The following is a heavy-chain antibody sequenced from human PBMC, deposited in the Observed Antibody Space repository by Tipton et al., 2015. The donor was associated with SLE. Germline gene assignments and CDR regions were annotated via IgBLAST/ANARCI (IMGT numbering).Heavy chain of an antibody. V-gene: IGHV3-53*05. CDR3: AKDRGDYCSGGSCYSGSFDY. Sequence: GSLRLSCAASGFTVSSNYMRWVRQAPGKGLEWVSGIYSGGSTYYADSVKGRFTISRDNSKNTLYLQMNSLRAEDTAIYYCAKDRGDYCSGGSCYSGSFDYWGQGTLVTVSS. CDR1: GFTVSSNY. J-gene: IGHJ4*02. CDR2: IYSGGST. D-gene: IGHD2-15*01.